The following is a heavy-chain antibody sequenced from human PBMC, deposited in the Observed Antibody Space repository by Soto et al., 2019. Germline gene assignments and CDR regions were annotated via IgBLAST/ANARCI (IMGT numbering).Heavy chain of an antibody. Sequence: QVQLVESGGGLVKPGGSLRLSCAVSGFTFSDLYMSWMRQAPGKGLEWVSYISSSGHSTQYADSVKGRFIISRDNAKNSLYLQMNSLRAENPAVYYCARDRGAVAGPYFDYWGQGTPVTVSS. V-gene: IGHV3-11*05. J-gene: IGHJ4*02. CDR2: ISSSGHST. CDR1: GFTFSDLY. D-gene: IGHD6-19*01. CDR3: ARDRGAVAGPYFDY.